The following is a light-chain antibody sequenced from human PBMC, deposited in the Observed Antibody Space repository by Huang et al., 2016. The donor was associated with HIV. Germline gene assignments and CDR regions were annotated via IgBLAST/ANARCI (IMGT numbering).Light chain of an antibody. V-gene: IGKV3-20*01. Sequence: EIVLTPSPGTLSLSPGERVTLSCRANQIVSSSYLAWYQQRPGRAPRLLMSATSTRAAGIPDRFSGSGSGTDFTLSISRLEPEDFAVYYCQQYSNSPGYTFGQGTRLEIK. J-gene: IGKJ2*01. CDR1: QIVSSSY. CDR2: ATS. CDR3: QQYSNSPGYT.